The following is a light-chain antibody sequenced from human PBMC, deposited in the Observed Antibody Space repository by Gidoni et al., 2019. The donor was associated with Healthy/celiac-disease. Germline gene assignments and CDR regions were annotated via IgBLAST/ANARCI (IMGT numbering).Light chain of an antibody. CDR1: QSVSSSF. Sequence: EIVLTQSPGTLSLSPGEIATLSCRASQSVSSSFVAWYQQKPGQAPRLLIYGSSSRATGIPDRFSGSGSGTDFTLTISRMEPEDFAVYFCHQYGSSPMCSFGQGTKLEIK. V-gene: IGKV3-20*01. CDR2: GSS. CDR3: HQYGSSPMCS. J-gene: IGKJ2*04.